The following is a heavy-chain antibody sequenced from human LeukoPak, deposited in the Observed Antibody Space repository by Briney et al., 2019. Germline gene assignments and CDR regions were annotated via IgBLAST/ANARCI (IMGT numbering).Heavy chain of an antibody. Sequence: PGGSLRLSCAASGFTFSSYAMSWVRQAPGKGLEWVSGISSSGGTTYYADSVKGRFPISRDNSKNTLYLQMNSLRAEDTAIYYCATRGSSWWFDSWGQGALVTVSS. CDR1: GFTFSSYA. D-gene: IGHD6-13*01. J-gene: IGHJ5*01. V-gene: IGHV3-23*01. CDR3: ATRGSSWWFDS. CDR2: ISSSGGTT.